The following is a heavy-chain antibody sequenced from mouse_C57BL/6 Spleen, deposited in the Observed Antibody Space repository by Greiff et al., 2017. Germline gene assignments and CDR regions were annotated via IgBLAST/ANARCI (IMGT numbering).Heavy chain of an antibody. Sequence: EVQGVESGGDLVKPGGSLKLSCAASGFTFSSYGMSWVRQTPDKRLEWVATISSGGSYTYYPDSVKGRFTISRDNAKNTLYLQMSSLKSEDTAMYYCARPHDGFLPFAYWGQGTLVTVSA. CDR2: ISSGGSYT. J-gene: IGHJ3*01. V-gene: IGHV5-6*01. CDR3: ARPHDGFLPFAY. CDR1: GFTFSSYG. D-gene: IGHD2-3*01.